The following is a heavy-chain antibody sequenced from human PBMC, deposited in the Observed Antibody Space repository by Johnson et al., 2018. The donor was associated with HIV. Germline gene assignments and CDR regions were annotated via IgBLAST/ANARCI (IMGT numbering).Heavy chain of an antibody. CDR3: AKDVGNYWPDSFDI. J-gene: IGHJ3*02. V-gene: IGHV3-30*02. D-gene: IGHD3-22*01. CDR1: GFTFSSYG. Sequence: QVKLVESGGGVVQPGGSLRLSCAASGFTFSSYGMHWVRQAPGKGLEWVAFIRYDGSNKYYADSVKGRFTISRDNSKNTLYLQMNSLRAEDTAVYYCAKDVGNYWPDSFDIWGQGTMVIVSS. CDR2: IRYDGSNK.